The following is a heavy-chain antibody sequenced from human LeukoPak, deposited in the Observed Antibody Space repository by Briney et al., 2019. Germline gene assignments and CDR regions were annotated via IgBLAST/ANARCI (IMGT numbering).Heavy chain of an antibody. D-gene: IGHD1-7*01. J-gene: IGHJ5*02. CDR1: GFTFSSYA. CDR2: ISGSGGST. V-gene: IGHV3-23*01. CDR3: AKAPRITGTTNWFDP. Sequence: PGGSLRLSCAASGFTFSSYAMSWVRQAPGKGLEWVSAISGSGGSTYYADSVKGRFTISRDNSKNTLYLQMNSLRAEDTAEYYCAKAPRITGTTNWFDPWGQGTLVTVSS.